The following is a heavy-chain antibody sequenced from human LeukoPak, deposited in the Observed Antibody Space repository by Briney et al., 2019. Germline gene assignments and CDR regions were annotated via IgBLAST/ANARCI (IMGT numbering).Heavy chain of an antibody. Sequence: GGSLRLSCAASGFALSDYYMSWIRQAPGKGLEWVSYISSSSIYTNYADSVKGRFTISRDNAQNSLYLQMNSLRAEDTAVYYCARDREYYFDYWGQGTLVTVSS. CDR2: ISSSSIYT. V-gene: IGHV3-11*06. CDR1: GFALSDYY. J-gene: IGHJ4*02. CDR3: ARDREYYFDY.